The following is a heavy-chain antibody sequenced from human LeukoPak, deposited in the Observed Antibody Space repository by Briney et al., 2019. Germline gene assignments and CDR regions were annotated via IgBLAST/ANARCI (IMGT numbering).Heavy chain of an antibody. D-gene: IGHD4-17*01. J-gene: IGHJ2*01. CDR3: ARLGTVIYWYFDL. V-gene: IGHV4-59*08. CDR2: IYYSGST. CDR1: GGSISSYY. Sequence: SETLSLTCTVSGGSISSYYWSWIRQPPGKGLEWIGYIYYSGSTNYNPSLKSRVTISVDTSKNQFSLKLSSVTAADTAVYYCARLGTVIYWYFDLWGRGTLVTVSS.